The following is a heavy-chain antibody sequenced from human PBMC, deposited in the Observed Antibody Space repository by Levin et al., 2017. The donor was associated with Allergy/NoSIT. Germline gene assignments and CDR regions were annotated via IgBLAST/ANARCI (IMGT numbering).Heavy chain of an antibody. CDR3: ARWGGVLMFDY. CDR2: INWNGGST. J-gene: IGHJ4*02. Sequence: GESLKISCAASGFTFDDYGMSWVRQAPGKGLEWVSGINWNGGSTGYADSVKGRFTISRDNAKNSLYLQMNSLRAEDTALYHCARWGGVLMFDYWGQGTLVTVSS. V-gene: IGHV3-20*01. CDR1: GFTFDDYG. D-gene: IGHD2-8*01.